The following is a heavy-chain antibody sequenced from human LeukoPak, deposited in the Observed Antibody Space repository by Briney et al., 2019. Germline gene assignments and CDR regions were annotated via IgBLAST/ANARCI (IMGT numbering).Heavy chain of an antibody. CDR2: ISSSSSYI. CDR3: ARVLRYCSGGNCYSGGLGYMDV. CDR1: GFTSSSYS. V-gene: IGHV3-21*04. Sequence: PGGSLGLSCAASGFTSSSYSMNWVRQAPGKGLEWVSSISSSSSYIYYADSVKGRFTISRDNAKNSLYLQMNSLRAEDTAVYYCARVLRYCSGGNCYSGGLGYMDVWGKGTTVTISS. J-gene: IGHJ6*03. D-gene: IGHD2-15*01.